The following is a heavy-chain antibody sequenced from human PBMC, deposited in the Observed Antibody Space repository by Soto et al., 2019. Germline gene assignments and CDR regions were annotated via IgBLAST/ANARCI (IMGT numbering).Heavy chain of an antibody. J-gene: IGHJ5*02. Sequence: QVQLVQSGAEVKKPGSSVKVSCKASGGTFSSYAISWVRQAPGQGLAWMGGIIPIFGTANYAQKFQGRVTITADESTSTAYMELSSLRSEDTAVYYCALYYYDSSGYSQLTYPHNWFAPWGQGTLVTVSS. CDR2: IIPIFGTA. CDR3: ALYYYDSSGYSQLTYPHNWFAP. CDR1: GGTFSSYA. V-gene: IGHV1-69*12. D-gene: IGHD3-22*01.